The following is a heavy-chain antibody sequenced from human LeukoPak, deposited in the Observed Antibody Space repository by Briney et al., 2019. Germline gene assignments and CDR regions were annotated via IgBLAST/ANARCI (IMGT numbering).Heavy chain of an antibody. CDR2: IYYSGST. J-gene: IGHJ4*02. D-gene: IGHD4-11*01. Sequence: ASETLSLTCTVSGGSISSYYWSWIRQPPGKGLEWIGYIYYSGSTIYSPSLKSRVTISVDTSKNQFSLKLSSVTAADTAVYYCARGPYSDSFFGYWGQGTLVTVSS. CDR3: ARGPYSDSFFGY. V-gene: IGHV4-59*01. CDR1: GGSISSYY.